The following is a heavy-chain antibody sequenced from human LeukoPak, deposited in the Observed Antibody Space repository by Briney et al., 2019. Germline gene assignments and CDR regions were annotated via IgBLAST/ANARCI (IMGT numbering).Heavy chain of an antibody. D-gene: IGHD6-6*01. V-gene: IGHV3-7*01. CDR2: IEQDGSEK. CDR3: ARTSSLYPGIAVRSDFDY. J-gene: IGHJ4*02. CDR1: GFTFSSYW. Sequence: GGSLRLSCAASGFTFSSYWMSWVRQAPGKGLEWVANIEQDGSEKYYVDSVKGRFTISRDNAKNSLYLQMNSLRAEDTAVYYCARTSSLYPGIAVRSDFDYWGQGTLVSVSS.